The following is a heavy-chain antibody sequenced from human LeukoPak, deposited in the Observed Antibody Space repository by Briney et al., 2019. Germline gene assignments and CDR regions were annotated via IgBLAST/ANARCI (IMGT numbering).Heavy chain of an antibody. CDR1: GYTFTNYA. V-gene: IGHV1-3*01. CDR3: ARDLGGAFDI. D-gene: IGHD3-16*01. CDR2: INAGSGNT. Sequence: GASVKVSCKASGYTFTNYAIHWVRQAPGQRLEWMGWINAGSGNTKYSQKFQGRVTITRDTSTSTAYMELSSLRSEDTAVYYCARDLGGAFDIWGQGTMVTVSS. J-gene: IGHJ3*02.